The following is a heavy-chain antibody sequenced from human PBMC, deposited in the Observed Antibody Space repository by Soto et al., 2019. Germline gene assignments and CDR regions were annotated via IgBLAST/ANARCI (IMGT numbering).Heavy chain of an antibody. Sequence: AAVKVSCKTSGFTFTSYDMHWVRQAPGQGLEWMGITKPSAGSTTYAQKFQGRFTVTRDTSTTTVYMELSRLTSEDTAVYYCARYGGYSYGYDYWGQGTQVTVSS. CDR1: GFTFTSYD. D-gene: IGHD5-18*01. CDR2: TKPSAGST. CDR3: ARYGGYSYGYDY. V-gene: IGHV1-46*01. J-gene: IGHJ4*02.